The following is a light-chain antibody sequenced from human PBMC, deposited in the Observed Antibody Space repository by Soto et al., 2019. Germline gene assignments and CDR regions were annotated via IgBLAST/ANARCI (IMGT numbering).Light chain of an antibody. CDR2: KAS. V-gene: IGKV1-5*03. CDR1: QSITDR. J-gene: IGKJ1*01. Sequence: DIQMTQSPSTLSASVGDRVTITCRASQSITDRLAWYQQKPGKAPTFLIYKASTLEGGVPSRFSGSGSGTEFTLTISSVQPDDFATYYCQYWDDYSWTFGQGTKVEIK. CDR3: QYWDDYSWT.